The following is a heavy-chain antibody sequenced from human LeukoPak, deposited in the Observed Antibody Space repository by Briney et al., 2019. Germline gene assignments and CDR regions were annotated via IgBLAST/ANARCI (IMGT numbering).Heavy chain of an antibody. D-gene: IGHD3-3*01. CDR2: IYTSGST. J-gene: IGHJ6*03. V-gene: IGHV4-61*02. Sequence: SQTLSLTCTVSGGSISSGSYYWSWIRQPAGKGLEWIGRIYTSGSTNYNPSLKSRVTISVDTSKNQFSLKLSSVTAADTAVYYCARGVVIMGGYYYYYYMDVWGKGTTVTVSS. CDR1: GGSISSGSYY. CDR3: ARGVVIMGGYYYYYYMDV.